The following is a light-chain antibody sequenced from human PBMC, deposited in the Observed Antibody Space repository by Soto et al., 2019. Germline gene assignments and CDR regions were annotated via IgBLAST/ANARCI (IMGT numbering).Light chain of an antibody. CDR3: QQYDVYPYT. Sequence: DIQMTQSPSTLSASVGDRVTSTCRASQSIGSWLAWYQQKPGKAPNLLIYKASSLQSGVPSRFSGSGSGTEFTLTISSLQPDDFATYYCQQYDVYPYTFGQGTKLEIK. J-gene: IGKJ2*01. CDR1: QSIGSW. V-gene: IGKV1-5*03. CDR2: KAS.